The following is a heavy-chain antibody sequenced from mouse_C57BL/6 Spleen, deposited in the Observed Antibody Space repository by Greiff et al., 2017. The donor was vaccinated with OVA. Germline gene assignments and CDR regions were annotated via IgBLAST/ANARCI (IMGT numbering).Heavy chain of an antibody. CDR2: ISNLAYSI. CDR1: GFTFSDYG. Sequence: EVKLVESGGGLVQPGGSLKLSCAASGFTFSDYGMAWVRQAPRKGPEWVAFISNLAYSIYYADTVTGRFPISRENAKNTLYLEMSSLRSEDTAMYYCARGIESYYAMDYGGKGTSVTVSS. CDR3: ARGIESYYAMDY. J-gene: IGHJ4*01. V-gene: IGHV5-15*01.